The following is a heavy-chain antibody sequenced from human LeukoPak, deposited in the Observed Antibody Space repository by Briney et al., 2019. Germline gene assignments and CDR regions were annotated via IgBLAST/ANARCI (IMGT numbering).Heavy chain of an antibody. CDR1: GGSISSSSYY. Sequence: PSETLSLTCTVSGGSISSSSYYWGWIRQPPGKGLEWIGRIYYSGSTYYNPSLKSRVTISVDTSKNQFSLKLSSVTAADTAVYYCANRGTIFGVVKGEPVDYWGQGTLVTVSS. J-gene: IGHJ4*02. V-gene: IGHV4-39*07. D-gene: IGHD3-3*01. CDR3: ANRGTIFGVVKGEPVDY. CDR2: IYYSGST.